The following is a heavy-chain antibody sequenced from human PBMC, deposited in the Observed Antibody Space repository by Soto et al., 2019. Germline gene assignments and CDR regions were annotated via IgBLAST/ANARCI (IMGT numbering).Heavy chain of an antibody. CDR2: TYYNGDT. CDR1: DDSFGCAEYY. CDR3: ARGPAYIDGWRTFDL. D-gene: IGHD6-19*01. J-gene: IGHJ4*02. Sequence: SETMPLTCTVSDDSFGCAEYYLSGIRQPLGKGPEWIGYTYYNGDTKYNPALRSRVTMSEDTSKNQFSLRLSSVTAADTAVYFCARGPAYIDGWRTFDLWGRGILVTV. V-gene: IGHV4-61*08.